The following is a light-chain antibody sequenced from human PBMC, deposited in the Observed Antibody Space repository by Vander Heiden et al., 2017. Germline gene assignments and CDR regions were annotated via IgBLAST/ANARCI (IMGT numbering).Light chain of an antibody. CDR2: LGS. V-gene: IGKV2-28*01. J-gene: IGKJ4*01. CDR1: QSLLHSNGYNY. Sequence: DIVMTQSPLSLPVTPGEPASISCRSSQSLLHSNGYNYLDWYLQKPGQSPQLLIYLGSNRASGVPDRFSGSGSGTDFTLKISRVEAEDVGVYYCRQGLQTPLDFGGGTKVEIK. CDR3: RQGLQTPLD.